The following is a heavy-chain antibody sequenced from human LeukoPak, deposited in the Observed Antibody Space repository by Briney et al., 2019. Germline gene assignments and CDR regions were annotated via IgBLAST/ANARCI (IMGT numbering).Heavy chain of an antibody. J-gene: IGHJ5*02. V-gene: IGHV3-7*01. Sequence: GGSLRLFCAASGFTFSSYWVSWVRQAPGKGLEWVANIKQDGSEKYYVDSVKGRFTISRDNAKNSLYLQMNSLRAEDTAVYYCARDDCSSISCYHNWFDPWGQGTLVTVSS. CDR1: GFTFSSYW. D-gene: IGHD2-2*01. CDR3: ARDDCSSISCYHNWFDP. CDR2: IKQDGSEK.